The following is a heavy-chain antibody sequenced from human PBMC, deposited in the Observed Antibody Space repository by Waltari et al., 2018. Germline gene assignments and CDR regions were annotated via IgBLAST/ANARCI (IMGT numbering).Heavy chain of an antibody. J-gene: IGHJ4*02. D-gene: IGHD4-17*01. CDR1: GFTFSSYW. V-gene: IGHV3-7*01. Sequence: EVQLVESGGGLVQPGGSLRLSCAASGFTFSSYWMSWVRQAPGKGLEWVANIKQDGSENYYVDSVKGRFTISRDNAKNSLYLQMNSLRAEDTAVYYCATSPTTVVKARFDYWGQGTLVTVSS. CDR2: IKQDGSEN. CDR3: ATSPTTVVKARFDY.